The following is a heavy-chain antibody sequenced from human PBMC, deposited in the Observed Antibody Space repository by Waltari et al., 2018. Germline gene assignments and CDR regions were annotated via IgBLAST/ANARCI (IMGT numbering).Heavy chain of an antibody. CDR1: GLPFSSYA. Sequence: QVQLVGSGGGVVQPGRSLRLSCAASGLPFSSYAMHWVRQAPGKGLAWVAVIFYDGSNKYYAYSVKGRFTISRDNSKNTLYLQMNSLRAEDTAVYYCSRGYSIGWYESWGQGTLVTVSS. J-gene: IGHJ5*01. CDR2: IFYDGSNK. D-gene: IGHD6-19*01. CDR3: SRGYSIGWYES. V-gene: IGHV3-30-3*01.